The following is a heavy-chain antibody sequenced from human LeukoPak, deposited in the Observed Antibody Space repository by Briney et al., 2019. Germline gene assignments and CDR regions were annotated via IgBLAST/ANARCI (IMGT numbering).Heavy chain of an antibody. D-gene: IGHD3-10*01. J-gene: IGHJ4*02. CDR1: GYTFTSYG. V-gene: IGHV1-18*01. CDR2: ISVYNGNS. Sequence: ASVKVSCKASGYTFTSYGITWVRQAPGQGLGWMGWISVYNGNSNYAQKLQGRVTMTTDTSTSTAYMELRSLRSDDTAVYYCAIGAMVRGPNFDYWGQGTLVTVSS. CDR3: AIGAMVRGPNFDY.